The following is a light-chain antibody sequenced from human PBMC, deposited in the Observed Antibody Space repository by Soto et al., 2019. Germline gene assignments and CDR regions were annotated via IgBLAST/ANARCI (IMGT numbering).Light chain of an antibody. CDR3: QQLNSYPLT. CDR2: AAS. J-gene: IGKJ4*01. CDR1: QGISSY. Sequence: DLQLTQSPSFLSASVGDRVTITCRASQGISSYLAWYQQKPGKAPKLLIYAASTLQSGVPSRFSGSGFGTEFTLTLSSLQPEDFATYYCQQLNSYPLTFGGGTKVEIK. V-gene: IGKV1-9*01.